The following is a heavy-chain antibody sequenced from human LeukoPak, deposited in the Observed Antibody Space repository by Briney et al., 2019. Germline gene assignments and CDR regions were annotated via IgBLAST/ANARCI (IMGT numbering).Heavy chain of an antibody. J-gene: IGHJ4*02. CDR3: TYGDYPLTY. D-gene: IGHD4-17*01. V-gene: IGHV3-66*01. Sequence: GGSLRLSCAASGLTVTNNYWHWVRQPPGKGPEWISLLYSNGDTKYADPVKGRFTFSRDNSKNTLYLQMNGLRAEDTAVYYCTYGDYPLTYWGQGTLVSVSS. CDR2: LYSNGDT. CDR1: GLTVTNNY.